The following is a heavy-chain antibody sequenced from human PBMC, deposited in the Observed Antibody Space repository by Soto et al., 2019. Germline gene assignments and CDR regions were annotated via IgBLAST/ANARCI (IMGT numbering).Heavy chain of an antibody. CDR3: ARGRGEFDP. CDR2: INHAGNT. D-gene: IGHD2-21*01. Sequence: QVHLQQWGAGLLKPSETLSVTCAVYGGSLSDNYWNWLRQSPGKGLEWIGEINHAGNTNYNPSLRGRVIISVDTAKMQFSLNLRSVSAADTAVYYCARGRGEFDPWGQGTPVTVSS. J-gene: IGHJ5*02. V-gene: IGHV4-34*01. CDR1: GGSLSDNY.